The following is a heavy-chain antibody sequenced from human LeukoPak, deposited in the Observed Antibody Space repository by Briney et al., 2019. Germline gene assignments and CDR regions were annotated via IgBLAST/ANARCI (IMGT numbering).Heavy chain of an antibody. J-gene: IGHJ5*02. V-gene: IGHV1-2*02. CDR3: ARGEDSSGYYFSGWFDP. CDR2: INPNSGGT. Sequence: ASVKVSCKASGYTFTGYYMHWVRQAPGQGLEWMGWINPNSGGTNYAQKFQGRVTMTRDTSNSTAYMELSRLRSDDTAVYYCARGEDSSGYYFSGWFDPWGQGTLVTVSS. D-gene: IGHD3-22*01. CDR1: GYTFTGYY.